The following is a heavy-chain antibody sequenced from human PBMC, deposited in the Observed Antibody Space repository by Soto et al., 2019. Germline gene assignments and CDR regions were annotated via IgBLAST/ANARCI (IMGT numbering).Heavy chain of an antibody. CDR2: IDDSGKV. V-gene: IGHV4-39*02. Sequence: PXGTLSLTGTVSGGSISGSPYHWGWIRQPPGKGLEWIGSIDDSGKVYYNPSLTGRATLLVDTSKNRFSLNLNSVTAADTAVYYCAIPPPIEVAGPDYWGQGTLVTVSS. CDR1: GGSISGSPYH. J-gene: IGHJ4*02. CDR3: AIPPPIEVAGPDY. D-gene: IGHD6-19*01.